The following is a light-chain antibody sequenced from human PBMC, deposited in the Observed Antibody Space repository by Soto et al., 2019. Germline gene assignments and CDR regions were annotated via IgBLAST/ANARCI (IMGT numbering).Light chain of an antibody. CDR3: QQYSVYWT. CDR1: RGISSY. J-gene: IGKJ1*01. Sequence: DIHMTHSPSSLSSVVGDRVIITCRASRGISSYLAWYQQKPGKAPKLLIYAASTLQTGVPSRFSGSGSGTEFTLTISSLQTEDFATYYCQQYSVYWTFGQGTKVDIK. V-gene: IGKV1-9*01. CDR2: AAS.